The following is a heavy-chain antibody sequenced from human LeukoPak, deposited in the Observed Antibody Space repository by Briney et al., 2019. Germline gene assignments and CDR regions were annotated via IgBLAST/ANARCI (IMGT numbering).Heavy chain of an antibody. D-gene: IGHD2-15*01. CDR2: ISNNGGYT. Sequence: GGSLRLSCAASGFTVSTDYMSWVRQAPGKGLEWVSAISNNGGYTYYADSVQGRFTISRDNSKSTLCLQMNSLRAEDTAVYYCAKQLGYCSDGSCYFPYWGQGTLVTVSS. CDR1: GFTVSTDY. CDR3: AKQLGYCSDGSCYFPY. V-gene: IGHV3-23*01. J-gene: IGHJ4*02.